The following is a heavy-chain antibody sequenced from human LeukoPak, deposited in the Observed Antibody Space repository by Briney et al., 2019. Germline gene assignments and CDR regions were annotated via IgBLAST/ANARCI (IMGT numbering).Heavy chain of an antibody. Sequence: PGGSLRLSCAASGFTFSSYSMNWVRQAPGKGLEWVAVISYDGSNKYYADSVKGRFTISRDNSKNTLFLQMNSLRAEDTAVYYCVSFYETYWGRGTLVTVSS. V-gene: IGHV3-30*03. CDR3: VSFYETY. D-gene: IGHD2/OR15-2a*01. CDR2: ISYDGSNK. CDR1: GFTFSSYS. J-gene: IGHJ4*02.